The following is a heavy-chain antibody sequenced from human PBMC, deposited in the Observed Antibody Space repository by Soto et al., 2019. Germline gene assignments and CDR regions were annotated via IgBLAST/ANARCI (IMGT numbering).Heavy chain of an antibody. D-gene: IGHD3-16*02. V-gene: IGHV4-34*01. CDR3: ARDPTDYVWGSYRYTVSFDI. Sequence: PSETLSLTCAVYGGSFSGYYWSWIRQPPGKGLEWIGSIYHSGSTYYNPSLKSRVTISVDTSKNQFSLKLSSVTAADTAVYYCARDPTDYVWGSYRYTVSFDIWGQGTMVTVS. J-gene: IGHJ3*02. CDR1: GGSFSGYY. CDR2: IYHSGST.